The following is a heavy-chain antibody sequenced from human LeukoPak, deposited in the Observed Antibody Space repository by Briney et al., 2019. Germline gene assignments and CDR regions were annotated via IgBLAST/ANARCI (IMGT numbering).Heavy chain of an antibody. J-gene: IGHJ3*02. CDR1: GFAFANYA. CDR2: IYSGGST. D-gene: IGHD6-13*01. Sequence: GESLRLSCAASGFAFANYAMAWVRQAPGKGLEWVSVIYSGGSTYYADSVKGRFTISRDNSKNTLYLQMNSLRAEDTAVYYCARGTSSSWYEGAFDIWGQGTMVTVSS. V-gene: IGHV3-53*01. CDR3: ARGTSSSWYEGAFDI.